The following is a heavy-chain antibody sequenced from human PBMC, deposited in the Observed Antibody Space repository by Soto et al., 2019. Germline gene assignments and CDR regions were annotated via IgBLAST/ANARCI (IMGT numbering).Heavy chain of an antibody. V-gene: IGHV3-30-3*01. CDR2: ISFDGGHE. D-gene: IGHD6-19*01. J-gene: IGHJ6*02. Sequence: GGSLRLSCAASGFTFSTLALHWVRQAPGKGLEWVAVISFDGGHEYYADSVKGRFTISRDNSKDTLYLQMSSLRAEDTAVYYCARDREMQSYYYGMDVWGQGTTVTVSS. CDR1: GFTFSTLA. CDR3: ARDREMQSYYYGMDV.